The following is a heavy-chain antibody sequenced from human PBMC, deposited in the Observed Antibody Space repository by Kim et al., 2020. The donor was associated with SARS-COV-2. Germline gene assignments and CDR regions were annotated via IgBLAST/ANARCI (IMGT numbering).Heavy chain of an antibody. CDR3: ARDGTDWHPFDS. Sequence: GGSLRLSCAASGFTFSDYAMFWVRQAPGQGLEWVAMIWFDGSNKYYSDSVKGRFSISRDNSKNTLYLQMNSLRAEDTAVYFCARDGTDWHPFDSWRQGSLVTVS. CDR1: GFTFSDYA. CDR2: IWFDGSNK. J-gene: IGHJ4*02. D-gene: IGHD3-9*01. V-gene: IGHV3-33*01.